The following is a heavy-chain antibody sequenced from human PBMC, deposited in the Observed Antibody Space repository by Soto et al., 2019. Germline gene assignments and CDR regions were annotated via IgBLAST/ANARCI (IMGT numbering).Heavy chain of an antibody. D-gene: IGHD3-9*01. CDR3: ARDSDLTGYSQYFFDY. CDR1: GFTFSSYA. V-gene: IGHV3-30-3*01. J-gene: IGHJ4*02. Sequence: GGSLRLSCAASGFTFSSYAMHWVRQAPGKGLEWVAIISYDGSNKYYADSVKGRLTISRDNSKNTLYLQMNSLRAEDTAVYYCARDSDLTGYSQYFFDYWGQGTLVTVSS. CDR2: ISYDGSNK.